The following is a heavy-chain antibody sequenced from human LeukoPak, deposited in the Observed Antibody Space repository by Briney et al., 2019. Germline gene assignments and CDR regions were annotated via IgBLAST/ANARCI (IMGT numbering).Heavy chain of an antibody. CDR3: AKMHSSGWSLAFDY. J-gene: IGHJ4*02. CDR2: ISWNSGSI. Sequence: PGGSLRLSCAAFGFTFDDYAMHWVRQAPGKGLEWVSGISWNSGSIGYADSVKGRFSISRDNAKNSLYLQMNSLRAEDTALYYCAKMHSSGWSLAFDYWGQGTLVTVSS. D-gene: IGHD6-19*01. V-gene: IGHV3-9*01. CDR1: GFTFDDYA.